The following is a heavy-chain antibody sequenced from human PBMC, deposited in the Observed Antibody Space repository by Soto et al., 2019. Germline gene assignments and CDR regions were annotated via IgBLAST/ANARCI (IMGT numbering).Heavy chain of an antibody. CDR3: ARARSGYPYAFDI. CDR2: IYYSGST. Sequence: SSETLSLTCTVSGGSISSYYWSWIRQPPGKGLEWIGYIYYSGSTNYNPSLKSRVTISVDTSKNQFSLKLSSVTAADTAVYYCARARSGYPYAFDIWGQGTMVTVSS. J-gene: IGHJ3*02. D-gene: IGHD3-22*01. V-gene: IGHV4-59*01. CDR1: GGSISSYY.